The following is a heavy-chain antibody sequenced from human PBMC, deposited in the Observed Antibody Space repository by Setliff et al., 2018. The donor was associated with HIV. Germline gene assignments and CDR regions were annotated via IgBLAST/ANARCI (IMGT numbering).Heavy chain of an antibody. CDR1: GYTLTEVS. V-gene: IGHV1-24*01. CDR3: ATIRAYYDILTGPTPGVFDI. D-gene: IGHD3-9*01. Sequence: ASVKVSCKVSGYTLTEVSIHWVRQAPGKGLEWMGGFDPEDDETVYAQKFQGRVTMTEDTSTDTAYMELSSLTSEDTAMYYCATIRAYYDILTGPTPGVFDIWGQGTMVTVSS. J-gene: IGHJ3*02. CDR2: FDPEDDET.